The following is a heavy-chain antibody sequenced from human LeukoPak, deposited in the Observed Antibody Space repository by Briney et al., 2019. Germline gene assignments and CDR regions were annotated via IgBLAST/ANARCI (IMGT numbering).Heavy chain of an antibody. D-gene: IGHD3-10*01. CDR1: GFTFTSYA. V-gene: IGHV3-23*01. CDR2: ISGNGIST. J-gene: IGHJ4*02. Sequence: GGSLRLSCAASGFTFTSYAMSWVRQTPGKGLEWVSTISGNGISTYYADSVKGRFTISRHNSKNTLYLQMNSLRAEDTAVYYCARGTYYGSGKYYFDYWGQGTLVTVSS. CDR3: ARGTYYGSGKYYFDY.